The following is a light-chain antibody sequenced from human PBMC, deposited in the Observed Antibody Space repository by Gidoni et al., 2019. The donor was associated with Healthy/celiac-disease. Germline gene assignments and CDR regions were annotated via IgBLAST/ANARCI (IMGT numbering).Light chain of an antibody. CDR3: QQRSNWYT. J-gene: IGKJ2*01. CDR2: DAS. CDR1: QSVSSY. V-gene: IGKV3-11*01. Sequence: EIGLTQSPATLSLSPGERATLSCRASQSVSSYLAWYQQKPGQAPRLLIYDASNRATGIPARFSGSGSGTDFTLTISSLEPEDFAVYYCQQRSNWYTFXQXTKLEIK.